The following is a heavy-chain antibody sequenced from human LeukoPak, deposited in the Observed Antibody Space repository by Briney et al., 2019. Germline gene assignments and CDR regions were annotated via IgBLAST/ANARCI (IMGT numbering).Heavy chain of an antibody. CDR3: ARDLVRIAHSNWFDP. V-gene: IGHV3-23*01. D-gene: IGHD2-15*01. CDR1: GFTFSSYA. CDR2: ISGSGDST. J-gene: IGHJ5*02. Sequence: GGSLRLSCAASGFTFSSYAMSWVRQAPGKGLEWVSAISGSGDSTYYADSVRGRFTISRDYSKNTLFLQMNSLRAEDTAVYYCARDLVRIAHSNWFDPWGQGTLVTVSS.